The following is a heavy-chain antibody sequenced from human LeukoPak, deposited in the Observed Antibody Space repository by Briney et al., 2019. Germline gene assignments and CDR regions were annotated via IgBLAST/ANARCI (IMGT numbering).Heavy chain of an antibody. V-gene: IGHV3-30*02. CDR1: GFTFSDYY. D-gene: IGHD3-16*02. CDR3: AKDRDYVWGSYRSYYFDY. J-gene: IGHJ4*02. Sequence: GGSLRLSCAASGFTFSDYYMSWIRQAPGKGLEWVAFIRYDGSNKYYADSVKGRFTISRDNSKNTLYLQMNSLRAEDTAVYYCAKDRDYVWGSYRSYYFDYWGQGTLVTVSS. CDR2: IRYDGSNK.